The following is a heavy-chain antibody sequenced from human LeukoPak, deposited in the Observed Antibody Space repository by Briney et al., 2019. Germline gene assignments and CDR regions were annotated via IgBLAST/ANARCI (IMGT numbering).Heavy chain of an antibody. J-gene: IGHJ4*02. CDR3: ARDWEYSRDY. Sequence: GGSLRLSCAASGFTFSSLWMSWVRQAPGKGLEWVANINEGGSADYYADSVRGRFTISRDNAKNSLHLQMNNLRAEDTAVYYCARDWEYSRDYWGQGTLVTVSS. CDR2: INEGGSAD. D-gene: IGHD2/OR15-2a*01. CDR1: GFTFSSLW. V-gene: IGHV3-7*01.